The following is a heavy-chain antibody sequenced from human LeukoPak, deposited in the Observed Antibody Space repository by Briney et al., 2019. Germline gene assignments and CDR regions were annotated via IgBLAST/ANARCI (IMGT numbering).Heavy chain of an antibody. CDR1: GGSISSSSYY. V-gene: IGHV4-39*01. J-gene: IGHJ3*02. D-gene: IGHD4-17*01. CDR3: ARASGDGRYGFDI. Sequence: SETLSLTCTVSGGSISSSSYYWGWIRQPPGKGLEWIGSIYYSGSTYYNPSLKSRVTISVDTSKNQFSLKLSSVTAADTAVYYCARASGDGRYGFDIWGQGTMVTVSS. CDR2: IYYSGST.